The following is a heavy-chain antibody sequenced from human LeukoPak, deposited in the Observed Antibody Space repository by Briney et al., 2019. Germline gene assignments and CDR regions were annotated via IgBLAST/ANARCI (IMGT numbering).Heavy chain of an antibody. Sequence: SETLSLTCAVSGGSISSGGYSWSWIRQPPGKGLEWIGYIYHSGSTYYNPSLKSRVTMSVDRSKNQFSLKLTSVTAADTAVYYCARYSSTWPYWYFDLWGRGTLVTVSS. D-gene: IGHD6-13*01. J-gene: IGHJ2*01. CDR2: IYHSGST. CDR3: ARYSSTWPYWYFDL. CDR1: GGSISSGGYS. V-gene: IGHV4-30-2*01.